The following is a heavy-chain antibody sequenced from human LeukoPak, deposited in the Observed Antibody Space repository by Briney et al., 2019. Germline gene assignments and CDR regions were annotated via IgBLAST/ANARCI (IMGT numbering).Heavy chain of an antibody. V-gene: IGHV3-66*01. CDR1: GFIVSSKY. D-gene: IGHD6-19*01. J-gene: IGHJ4*02. CDR2: IYSGGST. Sequence: GGSLRLSCAASGFIVSSKYMSWVRQAPGKGLEWVSVIYSGGSTYYADSVKGRFTISRDNSKNTLYLQMNSLRAEDTAVYYCARDVDSGGWYGGDHWGQGTLVTVSS. CDR3: ARDVDSGGWYGGDH.